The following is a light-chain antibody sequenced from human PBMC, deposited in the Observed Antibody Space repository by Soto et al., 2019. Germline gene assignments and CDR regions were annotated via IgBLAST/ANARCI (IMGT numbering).Light chain of an antibody. CDR3: GTWDSTLSSDV. CDR2: DND. J-gene: IGLJ3*02. Sequence: QSVLTQPPSVSAAPGLKVTISCSGSSSNIGNNYVSWYQQFPGTAPKVIIFDNDERPSGTPDRFFGSKSGTSATLVITELQTGDEADYYCGTWDSTLSSDVFGGGTKLTVL. V-gene: IGLV1-51*01. CDR1: SSNIGNNY.